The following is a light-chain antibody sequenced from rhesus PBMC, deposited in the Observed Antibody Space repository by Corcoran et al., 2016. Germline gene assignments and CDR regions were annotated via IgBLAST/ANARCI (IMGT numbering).Light chain of an antibody. J-gene: IGLJ6*01. V-gene: IGLV2-32*02. CDR2: EVS. CDR1: SSDIGGYTY. Sequence: QATLTQPRSVSGSPGQSVTISCTGTSSDIGGYTYVSWYQQPPGTAPKLMISEVSKRPSGVSDRVSGSKSGNTASLTISGLQAEDAADYFCSSFAGSNTFVFGSGTKLTVL. CDR3: SSFAGSNTFV.